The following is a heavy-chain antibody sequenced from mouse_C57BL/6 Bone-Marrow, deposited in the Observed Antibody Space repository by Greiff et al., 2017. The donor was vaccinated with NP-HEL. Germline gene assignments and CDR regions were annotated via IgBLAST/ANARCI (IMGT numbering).Heavy chain of an antibody. CDR2: ISNGGGST. Sequence: EVKVVESGGGLVQPGGSLKLSCAASGFTFSDYYMYWVRQTPEKRLEWVAYISNGGGSTYYPDTVKGRFTISRDNAKNTLYLQMSRLKSEDTAMYYCARYNWGLFDYWGQGTTLTVSS. J-gene: IGHJ2*01. CDR3: ARYNWGLFDY. V-gene: IGHV5-12*01. D-gene: IGHD4-1*02. CDR1: GFTFSDYY.